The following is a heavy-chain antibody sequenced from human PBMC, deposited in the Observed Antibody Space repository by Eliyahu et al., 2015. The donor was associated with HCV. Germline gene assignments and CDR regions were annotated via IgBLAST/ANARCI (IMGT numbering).Heavy chain of an antibody. CDR1: GFTVSSNY. J-gene: IGHJ6*02. CDR2: IYRGDST. Sequence: DVQVVESGGGVVQPGGSLXLSCAASGFTVSSNYMSWVRQAPGKGLEWVSLIYRGDSTWFADSVKGRFTISRDDSKNTLHLQLNSLRAEDTGVYYCARGAYTYGWGMDVWGQGTTVTVSS. D-gene: IGHD5-18*01. V-gene: IGHV3-66*02. CDR3: ARGAYTYGWGMDV.